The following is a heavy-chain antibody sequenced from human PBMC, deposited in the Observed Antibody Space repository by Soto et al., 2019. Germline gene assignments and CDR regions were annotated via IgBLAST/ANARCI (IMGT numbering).Heavy chain of an antibody. CDR2: LYSGGAT. Sequence: PGGSVRLSCAASGFIVSSNYMTWVRQAPGKGLEWVSLLYSGGATHYAASVKGRFTISSHSSQNTLFLQMNSLKTEDTATYYCLRGRYGSQIHWGQGTKVTVSS. CDR1: GFIVSSNY. D-gene: IGHD3-10*01. J-gene: IGHJ4*02. V-gene: IGHV3-53*04. CDR3: LRGRYGSQIH.